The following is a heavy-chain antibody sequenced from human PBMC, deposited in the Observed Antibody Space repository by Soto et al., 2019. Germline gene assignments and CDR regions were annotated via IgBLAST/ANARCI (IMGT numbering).Heavy chain of an antibody. V-gene: IGHV4-4*02. CDR1: GGSISSSNW. Sequence: PSETLSLTCAVSGGSISSSNWWSWVRQPPGKGLEWIGEIYHSGSTNYNPSLKSRVTMSVDKSKNQFSLKLSSVTAADTAVYYCAREAGGIAAAGPFDYWGQGTLVTVSS. D-gene: IGHD6-13*01. CDR2: IYHSGST. J-gene: IGHJ4*02. CDR3: AREAGGIAAAGPFDY.